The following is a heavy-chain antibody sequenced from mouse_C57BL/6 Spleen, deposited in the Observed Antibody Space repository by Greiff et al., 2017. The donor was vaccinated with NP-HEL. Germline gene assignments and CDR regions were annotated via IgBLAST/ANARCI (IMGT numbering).Heavy chain of an antibody. V-gene: IGHV5-6*01. CDR2: ISSGGSYT. J-gene: IGHJ3*01. Sequence: EVKLMESGGDLVKPGGSLKLSCAASGFTFSSYGMSWVRQTPDKRLEWVATISSGGSYTYYPDSVKGRFTISRDNAKNTLYLQMSSLKSEDTAMYYCARDYDEERLAYWGQETLGTVSP. D-gene: IGHD2-4*01. CDR3: ARDYDEERLAY. CDR1: GFTFSSYG.